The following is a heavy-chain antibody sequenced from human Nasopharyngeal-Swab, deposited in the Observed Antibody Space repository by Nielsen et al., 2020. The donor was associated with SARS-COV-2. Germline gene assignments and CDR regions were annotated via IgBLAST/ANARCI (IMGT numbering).Heavy chain of an antibody. CDR2: ISSGRTSI. Sequence: GESLKISCAASGFTFSSYSMNWVRQAPGKGLEWVSCISSGRTSIYYADSVKGRFTISRDNAKNSLYLQMNSLRAEDTAVYYRARGDTDLVTIRDYWGQGTLVTVSS. D-gene: IGHD5-18*01. CDR3: ARGDTDLVTIRDY. CDR1: GFTFSSYS. V-gene: IGHV3-21*01. J-gene: IGHJ4*02.